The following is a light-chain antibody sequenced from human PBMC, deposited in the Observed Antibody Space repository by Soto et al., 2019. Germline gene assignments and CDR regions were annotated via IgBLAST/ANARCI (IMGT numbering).Light chain of an antibody. CDR1: RTVSNN. J-gene: IGKJ2*01. V-gene: IGKV3-15*01. Sequence: EVMLTQSPATLSLSPGERATLSCRASRTVSNNLAWYQQKSGQAPRLLIFGASIRVTGIPARFSGSGSGTEFTLTITNLQSEDFAVYYCHQYNNWPQDAFGQGTKLEIK. CDR2: GAS. CDR3: HQYNNWPQDA.